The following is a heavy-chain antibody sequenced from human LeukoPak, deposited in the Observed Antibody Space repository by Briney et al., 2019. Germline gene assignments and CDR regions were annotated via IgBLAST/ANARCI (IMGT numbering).Heavy chain of an antibody. CDR3: AREVSGDGLDY. Sequence: SETLSLTCTVSGGSISSSNYYWDWIRQPPGKGLEWIGSIYYSGSTYYNPSLKSRVIISIDTSRNQFSLKLRSVTAADTAVYYCAREVSGDGLDYCDQGTLVTVSS. CDR1: GGSISSSNYY. D-gene: IGHD7-27*01. V-gene: IGHV4-39*07. CDR2: IYYSGST. J-gene: IGHJ4*02.